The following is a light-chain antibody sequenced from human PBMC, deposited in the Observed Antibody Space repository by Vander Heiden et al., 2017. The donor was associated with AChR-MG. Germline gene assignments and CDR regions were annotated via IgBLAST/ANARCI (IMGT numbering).Light chain of an antibody. J-gene: IGKJ3*01. Sequence: EMVLTPSPGTLSLSPGERATLSCRASQSVSSSYLAWYQQKPGQAPRLLIYGASSRATGIPDRFSGSGSGTDFTLTISRLDPEDFAVYYCQQDGSSPFTFGPGTKVDIK. CDR1: QSVSSSY. CDR3: QQDGSSPFT. CDR2: GAS. V-gene: IGKV3-20*01.